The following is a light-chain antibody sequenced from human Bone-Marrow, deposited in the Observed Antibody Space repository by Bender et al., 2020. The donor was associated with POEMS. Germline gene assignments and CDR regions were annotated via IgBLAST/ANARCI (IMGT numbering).Light chain of an antibody. CDR2: EVN. J-gene: IGLJ2*01. Sequence: QSALTQPASVSGSPGQSITISCTGTSNDVGSYKLVSWYQQYPGKAPKLMIYEVNKRPSGVSSRFSGSKSGNTASLTISGLQPEDEADYYCCSYAGSSSFLFGGGTKVAVL. CDR1: SNDVGSYKL. CDR3: CSYAGSSSFL. V-gene: IGLV2-23*02.